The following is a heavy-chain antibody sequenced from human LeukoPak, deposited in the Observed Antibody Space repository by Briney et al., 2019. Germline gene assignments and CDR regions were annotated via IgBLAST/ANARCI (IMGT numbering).Heavy chain of an antibody. J-gene: IGHJ4*02. D-gene: IGHD6-13*01. CDR3: ARVIAAAGTIDY. CDR2: IYYSGST. Sequence: SETLSLTCTVSGGSISSSSYYWGWIRQPPGKGLEWIGSIYYSGSTYYNPPLKSRVTISVDTSKNQFSLKLSSVTAADTAVYYCARVIAAAGTIDYWGQGTLVTVSS. CDR1: GGSISSSSYY. V-gene: IGHV4-39*07.